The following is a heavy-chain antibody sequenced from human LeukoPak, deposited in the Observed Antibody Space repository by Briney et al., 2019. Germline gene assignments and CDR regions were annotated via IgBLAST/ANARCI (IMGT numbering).Heavy chain of an antibody. V-gene: IGHV4-59*01. J-gene: IGHJ4*02. CDR3: ARGHVDTAMVTGKFDY. Sequence: PSETLSLTCTVSGGSISSYYWSWIRQPPGKGLGWIGYIYYSGSTNYNPSLKSRVTISVDTSKNQFSLKLSSVTAADTAVYYCARGHVDTAMVTGKFDYWGQGTLVTVSS. D-gene: IGHD5-18*01. CDR1: GGSISSYY. CDR2: IYYSGST.